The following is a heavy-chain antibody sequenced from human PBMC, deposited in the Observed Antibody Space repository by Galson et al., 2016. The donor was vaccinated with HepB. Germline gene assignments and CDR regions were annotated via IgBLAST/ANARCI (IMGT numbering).Heavy chain of an antibody. CDR1: GFTFSDYA. D-gene: IGHD6-19*01. CDR2: IAAGGGIT. CDR3: AKLPVLLKYPAGAYVDY. J-gene: IGHJ4*02. Sequence: SLRLSCAASGFTFSDYAMSWVRQAPGRGLEWVSIIAAGGGITYNADSVKGRFSISRDNSNNMIYLQMNSLTADDTAVYYCAKLPVLLKYPAGAYVDYWGQGILVTVFS. V-gene: IGHV3-23*01.